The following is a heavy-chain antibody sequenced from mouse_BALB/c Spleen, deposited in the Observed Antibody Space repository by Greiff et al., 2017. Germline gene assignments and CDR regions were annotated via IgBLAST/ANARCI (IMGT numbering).Heavy chain of an antibody. D-gene: IGHD2-1*01. J-gene: IGHJ4*01. V-gene: IGHV2-6-4*01. Sequence: VQVVESGPGLVAPSQSLSITCTVSGFSLSRYSVHWVRQPPGKGLEWLGMIWGGGSTDYNSALKSRLSISKDNSKSQVFLKMNSLQTDDTAMYYCARKSALYGNYAMDYWGQGTSVTVSS. CDR2: IWGGGST. CDR1: GFSLSRYS. CDR3: ARKSALYGNYAMDY.